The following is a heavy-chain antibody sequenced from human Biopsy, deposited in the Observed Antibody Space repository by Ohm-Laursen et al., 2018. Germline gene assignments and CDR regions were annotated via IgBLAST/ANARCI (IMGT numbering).Heavy chain of an antibody. CDR2: IVLNEET. CDR3: AHYYDLLTKYYYFDY. D-gene: IGHD3-9*01. CDR1: GFSLSDPRAG. V-gene: IGHV2-26*01. Sequence: TQTLTLTCTVSGFSLSDPRAGVSWIRQTPGKALEWLGHIVLNEETSYSTSLKSRLPISKDTSKIQVILTMSNIDPVDTATYYCAHYYDLLTKYYYFDYWGQGTLVTVSS. J-gene: IGHJ4*02.